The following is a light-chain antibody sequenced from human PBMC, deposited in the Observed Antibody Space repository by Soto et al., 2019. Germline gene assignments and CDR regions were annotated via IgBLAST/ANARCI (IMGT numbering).Light chain of an antibody. Sequence: IQLTQSPSTLSGSVGDRVTITCRASQGVSTWLAWYQQKPGKAPKLLIYKASSLESGVPSRFSGSGSGTEFTLTISSLQPDDFATYYCQQYNSYAWTFGQGTKVDIK. CDR2: KAS. CDR3: QQYNSYAWT. CDR1: QGVSTW. V-gene: IGKV1-5*03. J-gene: IGKJ1*01.